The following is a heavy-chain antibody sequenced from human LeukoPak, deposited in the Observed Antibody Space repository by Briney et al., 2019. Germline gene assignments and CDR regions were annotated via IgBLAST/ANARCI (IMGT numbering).Heavy chain of an antibody. V-gene: IGHV1-24*01. CDR3: ATDPRTDRCSSTSCYGGY. D-gene: IGHD2-2*01. J-gene: IGHJ4*02. CDR1: GYTLTELS. CDR2: FDPEDGET. Sequence: ASAKVSCKVSGYTLTELSMHWVRQAPGKGLEWMGGFDPEDGETIYAQKFQGRVTMTEDTSTDTAYMELSSLGSEDTAVYYCATDPRTDRCSSTSCYGGYWGQGTLVTVSS.